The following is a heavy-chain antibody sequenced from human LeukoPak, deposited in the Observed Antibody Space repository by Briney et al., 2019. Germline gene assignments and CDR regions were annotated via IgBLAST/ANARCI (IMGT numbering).Heavy chain of an antibody. V-gene: IGHV3-9*01. CDR1: GFTFDDYA. CDR3: AKDIGY. Sequence: GGSLRLSCAASGFTFDDYAMHWVRQAPGKGLEWVSGISWNSGSIGYADSVKGRFTISRDNAKNSLYLQMNSLRAEDTALYYCAKDIGYWGQGTLVTVSS. CDR2: ISWNSGSI. J-gene: IGHJ4*02.